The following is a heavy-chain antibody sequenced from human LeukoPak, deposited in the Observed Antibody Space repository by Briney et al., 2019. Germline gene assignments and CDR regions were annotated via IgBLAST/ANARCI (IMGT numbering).Heavy chain of an antibody. CDR1: GFSFSSYP. CDR2: ISGDGQDT. J-gene: IGHJ4*02. Sequence: GGSLRLSCEASGFSFSSYPMSWVRQAPGRGLEWVATISGDGQDTFYAGLGAGRFIVSRDNIRNTVFLERDSLREEDTAVYYCAKSMDTVGATTLDFWGQGARVIVSS. V-gene: IGHV3-23*01. D-gene: IGHD1-26*01. CDR3: AKSMDTVGATTLDF.